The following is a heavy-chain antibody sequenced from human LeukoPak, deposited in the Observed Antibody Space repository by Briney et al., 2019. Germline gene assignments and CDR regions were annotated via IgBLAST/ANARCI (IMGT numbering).Heavy chain of an antibody. CDR2: IKTDGSNT. J-gene: IGHJ3*01. D-gene: IGHD3-16*01. CDR1: GFTFSSYW. V-gene: IGHV3-74*01. Sequence: GGSLRLSCAASGFTFSSYWMHWVRQAPGKGLVWVSRIKTDGSNTNYADSVKGRFTISRDNAKNSLYLQMSSLRAEDTAVYYCARDFLHLGGWGQGTMVTVSS. CDR3: ARDFLHLGG.